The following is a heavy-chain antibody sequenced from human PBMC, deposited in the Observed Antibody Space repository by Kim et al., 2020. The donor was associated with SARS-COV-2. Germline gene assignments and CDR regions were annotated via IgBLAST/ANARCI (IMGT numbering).Heavy chain of an antibody. CDR3: ARGFMYYDSSGYPDAFDI. D-gene: IGHD3-22*01. J-gene: IGHJ3*02. Sequence: SETLSLTCTVSGGSISSYYWSWIRQPPGKGLEWIGYIYYSGSTNYNPSLKSRVTISVDTSKNQFSLKLSSVTAADTAVYYCARGFMYYDSSGYPDAFDIWGQGTMVTVSS. CDR2: IYYSGST. V-gene: IGHV4-59*13. CDR1: GGSISSYY.